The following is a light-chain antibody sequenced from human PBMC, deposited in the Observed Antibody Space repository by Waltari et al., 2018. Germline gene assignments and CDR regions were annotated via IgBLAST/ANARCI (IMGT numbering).Light chain of an antibody. V-gene: IGKV3-15*01. CDR1: QSIMNN. CDR2: GSS. J-gene: IGKJ1*01. Sequence: DIVLTQSPATLSVSPGKRATLSCRASQSIMNNLAWYLQKPGQAPRLLIYGSSSRTTDVPARFSGSGSGTEFTLTISSLRSGDSAIYYCHQYNSWPKTFGQGTKVEI. CDR3: HQYNSWPKT.